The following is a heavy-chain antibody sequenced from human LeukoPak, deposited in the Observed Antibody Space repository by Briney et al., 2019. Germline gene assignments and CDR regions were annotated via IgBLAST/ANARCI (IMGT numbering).Heavy chain of an antibody. CDR3: ARLGYYYGKNWFDP. J-gene: IGHJ5*02. Sequence: SVKVSCKASGGTFSSYAIGWVRQAPGQGLEWMGGIIPIFGTANYAQKFQGRVTITADESTSTAYMELSSLRSEDTAVYYCARLGYYYGKNWFDPWGQGTLVTVSS. D-gene: IGHD3-22*01. CDR2: IIPIFGTA. V-gene: IGHV1-69*13. CDR1: GGTFSSYA.